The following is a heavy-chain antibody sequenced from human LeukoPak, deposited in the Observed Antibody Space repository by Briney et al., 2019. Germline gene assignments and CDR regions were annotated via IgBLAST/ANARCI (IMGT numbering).Heavy chain of an antibody. CDR2: ISYDGSNK. J-gene: IGHJ4*02. Sequence: GGSLRLSCAASGFTFSSYGMHWVRQAPGKGLEWVAVISYDGSNKYYADSVKGRFTISRDNSKNTLYLQMNSLRAEDTAVYYCAKDKDSSGYWNFDYWGQGTLVTVSS. CDR1: GFTFSSYG. D-gene: IGHD3-22*01. CDR3: AKDKDSSGYWNFDY. V-gene: IGHV3-30*18.